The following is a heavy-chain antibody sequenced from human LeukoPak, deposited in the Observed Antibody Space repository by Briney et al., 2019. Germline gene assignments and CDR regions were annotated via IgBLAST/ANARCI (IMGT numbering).Heavy chain of an antibody. J-gene: IGHJ4*02. D-gene: IGHD6-19*01. CDR2: ISANSASI. CDR1: GFTFDDYV. V-gene: IGHV3-9*01. Sequence: GRSLRLSCAASGFTFDDYVMHWVRQAPGRGLEWVSGISANSASIGYADSVKGRFTISRDNAKNSLYLQMNSLRAEDTALYYCAKAGIAVAGTDVYFDYWGQGTLVTVSS. CDR3: AKAGIAVAGTDVYFDY.